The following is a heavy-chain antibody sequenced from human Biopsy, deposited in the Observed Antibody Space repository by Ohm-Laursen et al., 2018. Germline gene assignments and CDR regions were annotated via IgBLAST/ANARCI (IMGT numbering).Heavy chain of an antibody. CDR1: GYTFTSYG. J-gene: IGHJ6*02. CDR3: ARDDYYYDLDV. CDR2: ISTYSGDT. Sequence: GSSVKVSCKASGYTFTSYGINWVRQAPGQGLEWMGWISTYSGDTNYAQRLQGRVTMTTDTSTSTAYMELRGLRSDDTAVYYCARDDYYYDLDVWGQGTTVTVSS. V-gene: IGHV1-18*01.